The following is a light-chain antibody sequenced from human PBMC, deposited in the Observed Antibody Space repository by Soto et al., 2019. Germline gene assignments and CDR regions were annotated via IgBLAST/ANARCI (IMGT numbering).Light chain of an antibody. CDR3: QSYDSDVVV. CDR1: SGSIANNY. J-gene: IGLJ2*01. Sequence: NFVLTQPHSVSESPGKTLSISCTRSSGSIANNYVQWYQQRPGSAPTTVIYENNQRLSGVPDRFSGSTDGSSNSASLTISGLQTEDEADYYCQSYDSDVVVFGGGTKLTVL. CDR2: ENN. V-gene: IGLV6-57*04.